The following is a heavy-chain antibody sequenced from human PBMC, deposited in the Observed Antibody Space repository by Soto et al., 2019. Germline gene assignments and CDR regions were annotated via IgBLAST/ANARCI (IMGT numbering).Heavy chain of an antibody. CDR3: AKEEIQTFLTSGWDY. CDR1: GFTFTNYA. CDR2: ISASGDSA. Sequence: EVQLLESGGGLVQPGGSLRVSCVASGFTFTNYAMTWVRQAPGKGLEWVSSISASGDSAYYADSLRGRFTISRDNSRNTLYLHMNSLRAEDTAVYYCAKEEIQTFLTSGWDYWGQGTLVTVSS. V-gene: IGHV3-23*01. J-gene: IGHJ4*02. D-gene: IGHD3-10*01.